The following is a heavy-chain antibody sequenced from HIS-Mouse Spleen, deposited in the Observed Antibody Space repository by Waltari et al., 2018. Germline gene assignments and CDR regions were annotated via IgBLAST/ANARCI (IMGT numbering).Heavy chain of an antibody. CDR3: ARGGLLAATYYFDY. J-gene: IGHJ4*02. CDR2: IYYSGST. CDR1: GGSLSSSY. Sequence: QVQLQESGPGLVKPSETLSLTCTVSGGSLSSSYWSWIRQPPGKGLEWIGYIYYSGSTNYNPSLKSRVTISVDTSKNQFSLKLSSVTAADTAVYYCARGGLLAATYYFDYWGQGTLVTVSS. V-gene: IGHV4-59*08. D-gene: IGHD2-15*01.